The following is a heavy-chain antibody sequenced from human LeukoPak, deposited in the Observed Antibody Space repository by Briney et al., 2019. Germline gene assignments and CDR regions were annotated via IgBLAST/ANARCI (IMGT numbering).Heavy chain of an antibody. CDR3: ARDPELACSDY. CDR1: GFTFKNYW. CDR2: INWNGGKI. Sequence: GGSLRLPCAASGFTFKNYWMSWVRQAPGKGLEFVAGINWNGGKIAYTDSVKGRFTISRDNAKNSLYLQMNSLRAEDTAVYYCARDPELACSDYWGQGTLVTVSS. D-gene: IGHD6-19*01. V-gene: IGHV3-20*04. J-gene: IGHJ4*02.